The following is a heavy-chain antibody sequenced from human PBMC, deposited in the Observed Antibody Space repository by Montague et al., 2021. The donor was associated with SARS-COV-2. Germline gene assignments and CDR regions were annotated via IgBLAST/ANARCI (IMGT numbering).Heavy chain of an antibody. CDR2: IYYSGSN. CDR1: GGSISSSSYY. CDR3: ARSPTYYHILTGYFNGPNWFDP. V-gene: IGHV4-39*01. Sequence: SETLSPTRTVSGGSISSSSYYWGWIRQPPGKGLEWIGSIYYSGSNYCKPSLKSRVTISVDTSKNQFSLKPSSVTAADTAVYYCARSPTYYHILTGYFNGPNWFDPWGQGTLVTVSS. J-gene: IGHJ5*02. D-gene: IGHD3-9*01.